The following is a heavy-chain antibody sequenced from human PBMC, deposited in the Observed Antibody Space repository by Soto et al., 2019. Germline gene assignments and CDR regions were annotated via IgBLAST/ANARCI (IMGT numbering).Heavy chain of an antibody. CDR2: ISYDGNNK. J-gene: IGHJ6*02. CDR1: GFTFSSYA. D-gene: IGHD2-15*01. Sequence: QVQLVESGGGVVQPGRSQRLSCAASGFTFSSYAMYWVRQAPGKGLEWVAVISYDGNNKYYADSGKGRFTISRDNSKNTLYLQMNSLRAEDTAVYYCARAGWDGGSCYTLVGLRYGMDVWGQGTTVTVSS. CDR3: ARAGWDGGSCYTLVGLRYGMDV. V-gene: IGHV3-30-3*01.